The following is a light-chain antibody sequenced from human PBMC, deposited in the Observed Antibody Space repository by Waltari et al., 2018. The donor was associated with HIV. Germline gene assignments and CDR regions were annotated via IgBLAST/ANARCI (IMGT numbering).Light chain of an antibody. CDR1: TSDVGGYNY. V-gene: IGLV2-14*01. CDR3: NSYTRMSHLV. Sequence: QSALTQPASVSGSPGQSSTISCTGTTSDVGGYNYVSWYQHHPGKAPKLIIYDVSNRPSDISSLFSASQSGNTASLTISGLQAEDDADYYCNSYTRMSHLVFGGGTKLTV. CDR2: DVS. J-gene: IGLJ3*02.